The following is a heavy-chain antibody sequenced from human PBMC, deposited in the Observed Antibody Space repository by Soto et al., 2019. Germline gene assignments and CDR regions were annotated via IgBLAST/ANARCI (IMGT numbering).Heavy chain of an antibody. Sequence: SETLSLTCTVSGGSISSGGYYWSWIRQPPGKGLDWIGYIYYSGSTNYNPSLKSRVTISVDTSKNQFSLKLSSVTAADTAVYYCARDSSIAAADPSSYYYYGMDVWGQGTTVT. CDR1: GGSISSGGYY. D-gene: IGHD6-13*01. CDR2: IYYSGST. V-gene: IGHV4-61*08. CDR3: ARDSSIAAADPSSYYYYGMDV. J-gene: IGHJ6*02.